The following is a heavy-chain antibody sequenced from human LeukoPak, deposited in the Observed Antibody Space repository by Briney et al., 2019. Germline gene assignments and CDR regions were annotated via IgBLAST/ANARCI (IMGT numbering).Heavy chain of an antibody. CDR2: IWYDGSNK. CDR3: ARERRQNSSGWYRGWFDP. D-gene: IGHD6-19*01. V-gene: IGHV3-33*01. Sequence: YPGGSLRLSCAASGFTFSNYGMHWVRQAPGKGLEWVAVIWYDGSNKYYADSVKGRFTISRDNSKSTLYLQMNSLRAEDTAVYYCARERRQNSSGWYRGWFDPWGQGTLVTVSS. J-gene: IGHJ5*02. CDR1: GFTFSNYG.